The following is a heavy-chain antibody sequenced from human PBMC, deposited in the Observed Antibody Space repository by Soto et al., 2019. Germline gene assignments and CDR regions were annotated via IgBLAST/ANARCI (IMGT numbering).Heavy chain of an antibody. D-gene: IGHD3-22*01. Sequence: SETLSLTCAVYGGSFSGYYWSWIRQPPGKXLEWIGEINHSGSTNYNPSLKSRATISVDTSKNQFSLKLSSVTAADTAVYYCARRTPYYYDSSGYYSRYYYGMDVWGQGTTVTVSS. V-gene: IGHV4-34*01. CDR1: GGSFSGYY. CDR2: INHSGST. J-gene: IGHJ6*02. CDR3: ARRTPYYYDSSGYYSRYYYGMDV.